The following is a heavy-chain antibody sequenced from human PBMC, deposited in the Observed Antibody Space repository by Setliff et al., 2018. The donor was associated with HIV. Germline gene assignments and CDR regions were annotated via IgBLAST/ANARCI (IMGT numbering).Heavy chain of an antibody. CDR2: ISSSSSYI. D-gene: IGHD1-20*01. CDR3: ARYNWNPLGYRFDY. J-gene: IGHJ4*02. V-gene: IGHV3-21*04. Sequence: GGSLRLSCAASGFTFSSYSMNWVRQAPGKGLECVSSISSSSSYIYYADSVKGRFTISRDNAKNSLYLQMNSLRAEDTAVYYCARYNWNPLGYRFDYWGQGTLVTVSS. CDR1: GFTFSSYS.